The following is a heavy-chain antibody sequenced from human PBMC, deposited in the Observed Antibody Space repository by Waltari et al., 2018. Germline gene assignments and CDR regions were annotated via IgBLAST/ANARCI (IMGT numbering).Heavy chain of an antibody. Sequence: ELQLLEFGRGLVQPGGSLRLSRPAPGSNFNNHWTSRASQDQGKGLEWVANIKQDGGEKYYIDAVKGRITISRDNAKNSLYLQMHSLRAKDTAVYYCARSGSGYSWFDPWGQGTLVTVSS. J-gene: IGHJ5*02. CDR2: IKQDGGEK. CDR3: ARSGSGYSWFDP. CDR1: GSNFNNHW. V-gene: IGHV3-7*04. D-gene: IGHD3-3*01.